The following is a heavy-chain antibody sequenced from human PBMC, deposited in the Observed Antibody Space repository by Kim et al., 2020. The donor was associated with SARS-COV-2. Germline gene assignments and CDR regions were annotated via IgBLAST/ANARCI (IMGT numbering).Heavy chain of an antibody. Sequence: GGSLRLSCAASGFTFSSYSMNWVRQAPGKGLEWVSSISSSSSYIYYADSVKGRFTISRDNAKNSLYLQMNSLRAEDTAEYYCARDHSNSYGMDVWGQGTTVNVSS. V-gene: IGHV3-21*01. D-gene: IGHD6-13*01. CDR1: GFTFSSYS. CDR2: ISSSSSYI. CDR3: ARDHSNSYGMDV. J-gene: IGHJ6*02.